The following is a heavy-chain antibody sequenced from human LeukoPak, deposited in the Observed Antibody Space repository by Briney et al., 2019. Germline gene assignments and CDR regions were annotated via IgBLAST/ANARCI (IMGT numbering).Heavy chain of an antibody. J-gene: IGHJ1*01. V-gene: IGHV3-11*01. CDR1: GFTFSDYY. Sequence: GGSLRLSCAASGFTFSDYYMSWIRQAPGKGLEWVSYISSSGSTIYYADSMKGRFTVSRDNAKNSLYLQINSLRAEDTAVYYCARDQVYSGSYLRYFQQWGQGTLVTVSS. D-gene: IGHD1-26*01. CDR3: ARDQVYSGSYLRYFQQ. CDR2: ISSSGSTI.